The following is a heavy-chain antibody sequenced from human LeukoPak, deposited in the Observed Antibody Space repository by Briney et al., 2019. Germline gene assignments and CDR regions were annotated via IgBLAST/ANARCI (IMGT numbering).Heavy chain of an antibody. D-gene: IGHD6-25*01. J-gene: IGHJ4*02. V-gene: IGHV4-4*07. Sequence: SETLSLTCTFSGGSISSYYGSWIRQPAGKGLEWIGRIYTSGSTNYNPSRKRRVTTSVNTSKNHVSLKLSYVTAADNASCYCARGQIRVWPRYFDYWGQGTLVTVSS. CDR3: ARGQIRVWPRYFDY. CDR2: IYTSGST. CDR1: GGSISSYY.